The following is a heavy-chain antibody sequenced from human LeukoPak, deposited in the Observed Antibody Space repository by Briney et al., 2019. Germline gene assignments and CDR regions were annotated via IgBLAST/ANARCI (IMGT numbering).Heavy chain of an antibody. D-gene: IGHD3-22*01. CDR2: IRDDGSNK. CDR1: GFTFSHYG. V-gene: IGHV3-30*02. Sequence: GGSLRLSCAASGFTFSHYGMHWVRQAPGKGLEWVAFIRDDGSNKYYADSVKGRFTISRDNSKNTLYLQMSSLRPEDTAVYYCAKVAGVYYYDSSGYLWGQGTLVTVSS. J-gene: IGHJ4*02. CDR3: AKVAGVYYYDSSGYL.